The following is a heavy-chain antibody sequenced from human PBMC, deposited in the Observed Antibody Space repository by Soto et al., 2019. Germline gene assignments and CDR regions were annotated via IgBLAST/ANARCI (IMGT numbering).Heavy chain of an antibody. CDR2: IYWNDDK. V-gene: IGHV2-5*01. CDR1: GFSLSTSGVG. D-gene: IGHD3-3*01. CDR3: AHRLYYHFLSGYVSGAFYI. J-gene: IGHJ3*02. Sequence: QITLKESGPTLVNPTQTLTLTCTFSGFSLSTSGVGVGWIRQPPGKALEWLALIYWNDDKRYSPSLKSRRTIPHDPSKNQVVLTITNMDPVGTGTYYFAHRLYYHFLSGYVSGAFYILGQGKNVTVSS.